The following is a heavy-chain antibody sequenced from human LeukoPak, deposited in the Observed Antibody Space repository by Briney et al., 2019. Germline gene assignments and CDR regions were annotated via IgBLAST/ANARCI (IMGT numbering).Heavy chain of an antibody. CDR3: ARDPKEVEWELPYYFDY. V-gene: IGHV1-18*01. J-gene: IGHJ4*02. CDR1: GYTFTSYG. Sequence: GASVKVSCKASGYTFTSYGISWVRQAPGQGLEWMGWISAYNGNTNYAQELQGRVTMTTDTPTSTAYMELRSLRSDDTAVYYCARDPKEVEWELPYYFDYWGQGTLVTVSS. CDR2: ISAYNGNT. D-gene: IGHD1-26*01.